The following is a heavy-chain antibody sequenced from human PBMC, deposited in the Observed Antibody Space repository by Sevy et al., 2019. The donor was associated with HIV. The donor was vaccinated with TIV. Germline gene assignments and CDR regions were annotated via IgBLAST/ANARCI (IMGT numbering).Heavy chain of an antibody. J-gene: IGHJ4*02. V-gene: IGHV4-31*03. CDR3: ASKPRGYSYRNYFDY. D-gene: IGHD5-18*01. CDR1: GGSISSGGYY. CDR2: IYYSGST. Sequence: SETLSLTCTVSGGSISSGGYYWSWIRQHPGKGLEWIGYIYYSGSTYYNPSLKSRVTISVDTSKNQFSLKLSSVTAADTAVYYCASKPRGYSYRNYFDYWGQGTLVTVSS.